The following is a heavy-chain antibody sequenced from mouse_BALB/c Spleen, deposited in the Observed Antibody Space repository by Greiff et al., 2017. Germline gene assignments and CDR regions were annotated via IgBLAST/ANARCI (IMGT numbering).Heavy chain of an antibody. D-gene: IGHD2-14*01. CDR1: GYTFTSYW. J-gene: IGHJ1*01. CDR2: INPSTGYT. CDR3: GGYDGYFDV. Sequence: VQLQQSGAELAKPGASVKMSCKASGYTFTSYWMHWVKQRPGQGLEWIGYINPSTGYTEYNQKFKDKATLTADKSSSTAYMQLSSLTSEDSAVYYCGGYDGYFDVWGAGTTVTVSS. V-gene: IGHV1-7*01.